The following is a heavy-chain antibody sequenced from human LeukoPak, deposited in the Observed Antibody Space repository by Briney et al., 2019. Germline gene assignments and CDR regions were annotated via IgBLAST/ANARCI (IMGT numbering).Heavy chain of an antibody. Sequence: GGSLRLSCAASGFTFSSYGMHWVRQAPGTGLEWVAVISYDGSNKYYADSVKGRFTISRDNSKNTLYLQMNSLRAEDTAVYYCAKLWFGELEVDYWGQGTLVTVSS. J-gene: IGHJ4*02. V-gene: IGHV3-30*18. CDR3: AKLWFGELEVDY. CDR1: GFTFSSYG. D-gene: IGHD3-10*01. CDR2: ISYDGSNK.